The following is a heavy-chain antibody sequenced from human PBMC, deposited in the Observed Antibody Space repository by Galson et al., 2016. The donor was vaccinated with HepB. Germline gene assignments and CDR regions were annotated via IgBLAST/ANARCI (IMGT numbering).Heavy chain of an antibody. CDR2: ISGSGGST. J-gene: IGHJ1*01. Sequence: SLRLSCAASGFTFSSYAMSWVRQAPGKGLEWVSAISGSGGSTYYADSVKGRFTIPRDNSRNTLYLQMNSLRAEDTAVYYCALTIGRRYSTSWYNPHFQHWGQGTLVTVSS. V-gene: IGHV3-23*01. CDR3: ALTIGRRYSTSWYNPHFQH. D-gene: IGHD6-13*01. CDR1: GFTFSSYA.